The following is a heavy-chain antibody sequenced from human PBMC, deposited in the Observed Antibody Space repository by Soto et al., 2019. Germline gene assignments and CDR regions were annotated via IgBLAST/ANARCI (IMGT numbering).Heavy chain of an antibody. CDR3: ARDSPEGSGSYTFDY. CDR2: ISYDGSNK. J-gene: IGHJ4*02. V-gene: IGHV3-30-3*01. D-gene: IGHD3-10*01. Sequence: VGSLRLSCAASGFTFSSYAMHWVRQAPGKGLEWVAVISYDGSNKYYADSVKGRFTISRDNSKNTLYLQMNSLRAEDTAVYYCARDSPEGSGSYTFDYWGQGTLVTVSS. CDR1: GFTFSSYA.